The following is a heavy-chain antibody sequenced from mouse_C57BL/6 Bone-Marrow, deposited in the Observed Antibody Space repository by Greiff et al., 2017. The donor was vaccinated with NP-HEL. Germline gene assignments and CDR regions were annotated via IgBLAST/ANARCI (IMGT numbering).Heavy chain of an antibody. V-gene: IGHV14-4*01. CDR3: TTVYGSSYDWYFDV. Sequence: VQLKESGAELVRPGASVKLSCTASGFNIKDDYMHWVKQRPEQGLEWIGWIDPENGDTEYASKFQGKATIKADTSSNTAYLQLSSLTSEDTAVYYCTTVYGSSYDWYFDVWGTGTTVTVSS. D-gene: IGHD1-1*01. CDR2: IDPENGDT. CDR1: GFNIKDDY. J-gene: IGHJ1*03.